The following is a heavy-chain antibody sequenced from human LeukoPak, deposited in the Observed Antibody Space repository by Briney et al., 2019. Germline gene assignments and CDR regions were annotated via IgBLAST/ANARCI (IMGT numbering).Heavy chain of an antibody. CDR2: ISGSGGST. CDR3: AKGGVLRFLEWPYWFDP. D-gene: IGHD3-3*01. Sequence: GGSLRLSCAASGITVSDDYMSWVRQAPGKGLEWVSAISGSGGSTYYADSVKGRFTISRDNSKNTLYLQMNSLRAEDTAVYYCAKGGVLRFLEWPYWFDPWGQGTLVTVSS. J-gene: IGHJ5*02. CDR1: GITVSDDY. V-gene: IGHV3-23*01.